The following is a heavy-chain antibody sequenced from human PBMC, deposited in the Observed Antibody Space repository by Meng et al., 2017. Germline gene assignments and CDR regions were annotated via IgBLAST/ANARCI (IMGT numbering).Heavy chain of an antibody. CDR3: ARDRGPTRYSSGSPGYFDY. Sequence: GESLKISCAASGFTFSSYAMSWVRQAPGKGLEWVSAISGSGGSTYYADSVKGRFTISRDNAKNSLYLQMNSLRAEDTAVYYCARDRGPTRYSSGSPGYFDYWGQGTLVTVSS. CDR1: GFTFSSYA. V-gene: IGHV3-23*01. CDR2: ISGSGGST. J-gene: IGHJ4*02. D-gene: IGHD6-19*01.